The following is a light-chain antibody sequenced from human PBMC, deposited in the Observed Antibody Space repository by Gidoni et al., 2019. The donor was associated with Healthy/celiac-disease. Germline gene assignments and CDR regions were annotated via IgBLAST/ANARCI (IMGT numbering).Light chain of an antibody. Sequence: QSVLTQPRSASGTPGQRVTISCSGSSSNIGSNAVNWYQQLPGTAPKLLIYSNNQRPSGVPDRFSSSKSGTSASLSISVLQSEDEADYYCAAWDDSLNGWVFGGGTKLTVL. J-gene: IGLJ3*02. CDR3: AAWDDSLNGWV. CDR1: SSNIGSNA. V-gene: IGLV1-44*01. CDR2: SNN.